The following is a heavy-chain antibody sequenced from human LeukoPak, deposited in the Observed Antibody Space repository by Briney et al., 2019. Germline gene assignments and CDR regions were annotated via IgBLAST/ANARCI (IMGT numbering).Heavy chain of an antibody. CDR2: IYHSGST. D-gene: IGHD3-3*01. CDR3: ARPITIFGVVVDAFDI. Sequence: PSETLSLTCTVSGGSISSGGYYWSWIRQPPGKGLEWIGYIYHSGSTYYNPSLKSRVTISVDRSKNQFSLKLSSVTAADTVVYYCARPITIFGVVVDAFDIWGQGTMVTVSS. J-gene: IGHJ3*02. V-gene: IGHV4-30-2*01. CDR1: GGSISSGGYY.